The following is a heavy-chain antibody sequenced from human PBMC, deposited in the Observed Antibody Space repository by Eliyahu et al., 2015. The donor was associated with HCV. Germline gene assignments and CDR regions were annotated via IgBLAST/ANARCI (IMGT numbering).Heavy chain of an antibody. V-gene: IGHV3-30*18. CDR3: AKVAFSGWYYFDY. D-gene: IGHD6-19*01. CDR2: ISYDGSNK. J-gene: IGHJ4*02. CDR1: GFTFSSYG. Sequence: QVQLVESGGGVVQPGRSLRLSCAASGFTFSSYGMHWVRQAPGKGLEWVAVISYDGSNKYYADSVKGRFTISRDNSKNTLYLQMNSLRAEDTAVYYCAKVAFSGWYYFDYWGQGTLVTVSS.